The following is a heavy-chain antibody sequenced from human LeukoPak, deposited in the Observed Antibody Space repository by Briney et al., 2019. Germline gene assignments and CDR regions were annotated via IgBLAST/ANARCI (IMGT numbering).Heavy chain of an antibody. Sequence: SETLSLTCTVSGGSISGYYWSWIRQPPGKGLEWIGYIYYSGSTNYNVSLKSRVTISLDTSKNQFSLKLRSVTAADTAVYYCARVRSSSSDYYYYYMDVWGKGTTVTVSS. V-gene: IGHV4-59*01. CDR2: IYYSGST. CDR3: ARVRSSSSDYYYYYMDV. CDR1: GGSISGYY. J-gene: IGHJ6*03. D-gene: IGHD6-6*01.